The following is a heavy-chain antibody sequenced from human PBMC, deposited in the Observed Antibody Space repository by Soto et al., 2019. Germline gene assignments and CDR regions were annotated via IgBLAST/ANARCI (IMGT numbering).Heavy chain of an antibody. J-gene: IGHJ4*01. CDR3: ARGLSVTLFDN. D-gene: IGHD4-17*01. CDR1: GGSISTGGYY. CDR2: IYYSGST. V-gene: IGHV4-31*03. Sequence: QVQLQESGPGLVKPSQTLSLTCTVSGGSISTGGYYWTWIRQHPGKGLEWIGYIYYSGSTYYNPSLKSRVTISVHTSKNQFSLKLSSVTDADTAVYYWARGLSVTLFDNWGHGTLVTVSS.